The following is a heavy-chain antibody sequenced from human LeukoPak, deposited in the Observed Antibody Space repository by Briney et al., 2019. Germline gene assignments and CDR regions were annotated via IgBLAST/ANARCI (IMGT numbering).Heavy chain of an antibody. CDR2: ISAYNGHT. Sequence: GASVKVSCKASGYAFTSYGISWVRQAPGQGLEWMGWISAYNGHTNYAQKLQGRVTMTTDTSTSTAYMEVRSLRSDDTAVYYCARDTFYGSGSYSPGWWFDPWGQGTLVTVSS. CDR1: GYAFTSYG. CDR3: ARDTFYGSGSYSPGWWFDP. J-gene: IGHJ5*02. D-gene: IGHD3-10*01. V-gene: IGHV1-18*01.